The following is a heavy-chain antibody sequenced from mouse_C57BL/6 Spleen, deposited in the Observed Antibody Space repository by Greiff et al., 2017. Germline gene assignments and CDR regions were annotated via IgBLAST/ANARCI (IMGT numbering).Heavy chain of an antibody. J-gene: IGHJ3*01. Sequence: VQLQESGPGLVAPSQSLSITCTVSGFSFTSYGVHWVRQPPGKGLEWLVVIWSDGSTTYNSALKSRLSISMDHYKSQVFLKMNRRLTDDTAMYYGARHGYYCNDEAWFSYWGQGTLVTVSA. CDR2: IWSDGST. CDR3: ARHGYYCNDEAWFSY. D-gene: IGHD2-12*01. CDR1: GFSFTSYG. V-gene: IGHV2-6-1*01.